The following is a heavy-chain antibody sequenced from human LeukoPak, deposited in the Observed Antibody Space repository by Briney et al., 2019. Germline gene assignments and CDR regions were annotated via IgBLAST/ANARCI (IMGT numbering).Heavy chain of an antibody. CDR3: TTAYYYDSSGYYRWFGY. CDR2: IKSKTDGGTT. V-gene: IGHV3-15*01. D-gene: IGHD3-22*01. CDR1: GFTFSNAW. J-gene: IGHJ4*02. Sequence: GGSLRLSCAASGFTFSNAWMSWVRQAPGKGLEWVGRIKSKTDGGTTDYAAPVKGRFTISRDDSKNTLYLQMNSLKTEDTAVYYCTTAYYYDSSGYYRWFGYWGRGTLVTVSS.